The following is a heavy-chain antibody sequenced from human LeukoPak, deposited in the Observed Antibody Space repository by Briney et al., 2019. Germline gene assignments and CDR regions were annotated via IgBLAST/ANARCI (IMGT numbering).Heavy chain of an antibody. CDR3: ARDSGRWLQYSYFDY. V-gene: IGHV4-59*01. Sequence: SETLSLTCTVSGGSISSYYWSWIRQPPGKGLEWIGYIYYSGSTNYNPSLKSRVTISVDTSKNQFSLKLSSVTAADTAVYYCARDSGRWLQYSYFDYWGQGTLVIVSS. D-gene: IGHD5-24*01. CDR1: GGSISSYY. CDR2: IYYSGST. J-gene: IGHJ4*02.